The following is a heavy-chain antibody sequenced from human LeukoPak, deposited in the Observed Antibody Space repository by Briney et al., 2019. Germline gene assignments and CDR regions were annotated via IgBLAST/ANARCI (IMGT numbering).Heavy chain of an antibody. CDR3: ARVPSGYTPNANYYSYGMDV. CDR1: GGTFSRYA. D-gene: IGHD5-12*01. J-gene: IGHJ6*02. Sequence: ASVKVSCKASGGTFSRYAISWVRQAPGQGLEWMGRIIPIIGIVNYAQKFQGRVTITADKSTSTAYMELSSLRSEDTAVYYCARVPSGYTPNANYYSYGMDVWGQGTTVTVSS. CDR2: IIPIIGIV. V-gene: IGHV1-69*04.